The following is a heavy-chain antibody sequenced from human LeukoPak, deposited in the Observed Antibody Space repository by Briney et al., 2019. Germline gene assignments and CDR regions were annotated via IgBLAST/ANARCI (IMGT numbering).Heavy chain of an antibody. V-gene: IGHV4-59*01. Sequence: SEXXSLTCSFSGGSISSYYWSWIRQSPGKGLEWIGYIYYTGSTSFNPSLKSRVTISVDTSKNQLSLKLSSLTAADTAVYYCARAKEGVAGFFDYWGQGTLVTVSS. D-gene: IGHD6-19*01. CDR1: GGSISSYY. J-gene: IGHJ4*02. CDR2: IYYTGST. CDR3: ARAKEGVAGFFDY.